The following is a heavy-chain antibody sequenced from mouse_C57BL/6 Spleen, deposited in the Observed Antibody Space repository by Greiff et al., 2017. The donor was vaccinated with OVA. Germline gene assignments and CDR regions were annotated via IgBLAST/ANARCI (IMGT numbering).Heavy chain of an antibody. CDR1: GFNIKDYY. Sequence: VQLQQSGAELVKPGASVKLSCTASGFNIKDYYMHWVKQRTEQGLEWIGRIDPEDGAPKYAPKFQGTATITAATSSNTAYLHLSSLTSEDTAVYYFARSFTTAYAMDDWGQGTSVTVSS. CDR3: ARSFTTAYAMDD. V-gene: IGHV14-2*01. D-gene: IGHD1-2*01. CDR2: IDPEDGAP. J-gene: IGHJ4*01.